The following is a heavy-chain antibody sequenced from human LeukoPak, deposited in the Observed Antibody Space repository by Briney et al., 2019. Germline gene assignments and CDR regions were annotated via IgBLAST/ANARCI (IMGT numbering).Heavy chain of an antibody. V-gene: IGHV1-2*02. CDR2: INPNSGGT. D-gene: IGHD2-2*01. CDR1: GYTFTSYG. J-gene: IGHJ4*02. Sequence: ASVKVSCKASGYTFTSYGISWVRQAPGQGLEWVGWINPNSGGTNYAQKFQGRVTMTRDTSISTAYMELSRLRSDDTAVYYCARVGDIVVVPAAMPLDYWGQGTLVTVSS. CDR3: ARVGDIVVVPAAMPLDY.